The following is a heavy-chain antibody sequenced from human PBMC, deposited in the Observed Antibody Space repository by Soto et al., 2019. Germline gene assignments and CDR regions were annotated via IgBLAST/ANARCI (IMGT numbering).Heavy chain of an antibody. CDR2: ISSSSTI. D-gene: IGHD3-22*01. CDR3: ARPIYYYDSSGPDAFDI. V-gene: IGHV3-48*02. CDR1: GFTFSSYS. J-gene: IGHJ3*02. Sequence: GGSLRLSCAASGFTFSSYSMNWVRQAPGKGLEWVSYISSSSTIYYADSVKGRFTISRDNAKNSLYLQMNSLRDEDTAVYYCARPIYYYDSSGPDAFDIWGQGTMVTVSS.